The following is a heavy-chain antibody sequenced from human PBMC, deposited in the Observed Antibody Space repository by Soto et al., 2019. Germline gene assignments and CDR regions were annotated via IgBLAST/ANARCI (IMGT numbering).Heavy chain of an antibody. D-gene: IGHD4-4*01. Sequence: ASVKVSCKVSGYTLTGLSMHWVRQAHGKGLEWMGGFDPEDGETIYAQKFQGRVTMTEDTSTDTAYMELSSLRSEDTAVYYCATDLSPEDYTLLYFQHWGQGTLVTVSS. CDR2: FDPEDGET. V-gene: IGHV1-24*01. CDR1: GYTLTGLS. CDR3: ATDLSPEDYTLLYFQH. J-gene: IGHJ1*01.